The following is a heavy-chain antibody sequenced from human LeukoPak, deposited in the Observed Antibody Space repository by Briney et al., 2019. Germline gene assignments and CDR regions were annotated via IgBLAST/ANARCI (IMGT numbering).Heavy chain of an antibody. J-gene: IGHJ4*02. D-gene: IGHD3-22*01. CDR2: IIPILGIA. CDR1: GYTFTSYG. Sequence: GASVKVSCKASGYTFTSYGISWVRQAPGQGLEWMGRIIPILGIANYAQKFQGRVTITADKSTSTAYMELSSLRSEDTAVYYCARAGTYYDSSGYGPSWGQGTLVTVSS. CDR3: ARAGTYYDSSGYGPS. V-gene: IGHV1-69*04.